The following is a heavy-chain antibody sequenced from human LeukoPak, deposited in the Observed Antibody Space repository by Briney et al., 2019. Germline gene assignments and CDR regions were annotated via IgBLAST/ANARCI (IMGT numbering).Heavy chain of an antibody. Sequence: SQTLSLTCTVSGGSISSGSYYWSWIRQPAGKGLEWIGRIYTSGSTNYNPSLKSRVTISVDTSKNQFSLKLSSVTAADTAVYYCAREYCSSTSCYKNYYYYMDVWGKGTTVTVSS. J-gene: IGHJ6*03. D-gene: IGHD2-2*02. V-gene: IGHV4-61*02. CDR3: AREYCSSTSCYKNYYYYMDV. CDR1: GGSISSGSYY. CDR2: IYTSGST.